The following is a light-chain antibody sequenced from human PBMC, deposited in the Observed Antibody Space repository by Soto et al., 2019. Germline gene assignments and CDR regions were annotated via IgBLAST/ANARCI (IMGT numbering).Light chain of an antibody. CDR3: QQSFSPLTFGGGTPQLT. Sequence: DIQMTQSPSSLSASVGDRVTITCRASQSISNYLNWYQQKPGKAPNLLLHTVSRLQSGVPSRFSGSGSGTNFSLTISRLQPEDFATYYCQQSFSPLTFGGGTPQLTFGGGTKVEIK. J-gene: IGKJ4*01. CDR1: QSISNY. V-gene: IGKV1-39*01. CDR2: TVS.